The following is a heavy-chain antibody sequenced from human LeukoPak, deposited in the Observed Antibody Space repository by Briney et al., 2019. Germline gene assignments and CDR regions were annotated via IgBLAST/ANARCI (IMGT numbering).Heavy chain of an antibody. CDR1: VGSISSSSYY. CDR3: ARDISPSYYYDSSGYSDY. CDR2: IYYSGST. Sequence: SETLSLTCTVPVGSISSSSYYSGWVRQLPGKGLEWIGCIYYSGSTYYNPYLKSRVTISVDTSKNQFSLKLSSVTAADTAVYYCARDISPSYYYDSSGYSDYWGQGTLVTVSS. J-gene: IGHJ4*02. V-gene: IGHV4-39*07. D-gene: IGHD3-22*01.